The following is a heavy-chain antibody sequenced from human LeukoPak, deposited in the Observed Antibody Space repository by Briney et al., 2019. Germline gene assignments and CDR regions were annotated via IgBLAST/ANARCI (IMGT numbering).Heavy chain of an antibody. Sequence: ASVKVSCKASGYTFTGYYMHWVRQATGQGLEWMGWMNPNSGNTGYAQKFQGRVTMTRNTSISTAYMELSSLRSEDTAVYYCANTLSKDSSSWDYWGQGTLVTVPS. CDR2: MNPNSGNT. V-gene: IGHV1-8*02. CDR3: ANTLSKDSSSWDY. D-gene: IGHD6-13*01. J-gene: IGHJ4*02. CDR1: GYTFTGYY.